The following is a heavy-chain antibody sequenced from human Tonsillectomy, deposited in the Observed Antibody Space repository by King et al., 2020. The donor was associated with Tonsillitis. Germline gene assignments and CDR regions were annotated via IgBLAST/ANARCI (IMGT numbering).Heavy chain of an antibody. CDR1: GGSISNYY. D-gene: IGHD3-10*01. V-gene: IGHV4-59*01. Sequence: LQLQESGPGLVKPSETLSLTCTVSGGSISNYYWSWVRQPPGKGLEWIGYIQYTGTTKYNPSLGSRVVISVDTSKNQFSLKLRSVTAADTAVYFCARDFGSGSYYSRPLHYWGQGSLVTVSA. CDR3: ARDFGSGSYYSRPLHY. J-gene: IGHJ4*02. CDR2: IQYTGTT.